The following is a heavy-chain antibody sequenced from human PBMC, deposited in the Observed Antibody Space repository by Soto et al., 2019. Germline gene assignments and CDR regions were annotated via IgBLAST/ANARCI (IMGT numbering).Heavy chain of an antibody. CDR1: GFTFSSYG. J-gene: IGHJ4*02. V-gene: IGHV3-33*08. CDR2: IWYDGSNK. Sequence: GGSLRLSCAASGFTFSSYGMHWVRQAPGKGLEWVAVIWYDGSNKYYADSVKGRFTISRDNSKNTLYLQMNSLRAEDTAVYYCARDGGSSWPDFDYWGQGTLVTVSS. CDR3: ARDGGSSWPDFDY. D-gene: IGHD6-13*01.